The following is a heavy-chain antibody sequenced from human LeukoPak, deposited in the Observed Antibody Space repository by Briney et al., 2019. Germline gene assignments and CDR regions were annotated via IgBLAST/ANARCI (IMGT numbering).Heavy chain of an antibody. V-gene: IGHV4-59*11. J-gene: IGHJ2*01. Sequence: SETLSLTCTVSGGSISSHYWSWIRQPPGKGLEWIGYIHYSGSTNYNPSLKSRVTISVDTSKNQFSLKLSSVTAADTAVYYCARVGGSSWPYWYFDLWGRGTLVTVSS. CDR2: IHYSGST. D-gene: IGHD6-13*01. CDR3: ARVGGSSWPYWYFDL. CDR1: GGSISSHY.